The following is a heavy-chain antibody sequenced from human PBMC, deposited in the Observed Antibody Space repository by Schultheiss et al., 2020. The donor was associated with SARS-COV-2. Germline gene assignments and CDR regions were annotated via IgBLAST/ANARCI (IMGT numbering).Heavy chain of an antibody. CDR3: ARDLYDSSGYYGLFDY. V-gene: IGHV4-39*02. J-gene: IGHJ4*02. CDR2: IYYSGST. CDR1: GGSISSSSYY. D-gene: IGHD3-22*01. Sequence: SETLSLTCTVSGGSISSSSYYWGWIRQPPGKGLEWIGSIYYSGSTYYNPSLKSRVTISVDTSKNQFSLKLSSVTAADTAVYYCARDLYDSSGYYGLFDYWGQGTLVTVSS.